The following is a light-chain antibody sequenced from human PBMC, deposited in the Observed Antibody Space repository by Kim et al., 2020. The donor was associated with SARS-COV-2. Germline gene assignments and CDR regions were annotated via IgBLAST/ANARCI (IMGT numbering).Light chain of an antibody. CDR2: GAS. Sequence: SPGERATLSCRASQSVSNSYLAWYQQTPGQAPRLLIYGASSRATGIPDRFSGSGSGTDFTFSISRLEPEDFAVYYCQQYGSSPLTFGGGTKVDIK. V-gene: IGKV3-20*01. J-gene: IGKJ4*01. CDR3: QQYGSSPLT. CDR1: QSVSNSY.